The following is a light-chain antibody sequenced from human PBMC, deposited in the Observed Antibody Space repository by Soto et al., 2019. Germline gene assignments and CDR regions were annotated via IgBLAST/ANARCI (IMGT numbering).Light chain of an antibody. CDR1: QSVSNNY. CDR3: QQYNNWPRT. J-gene: IGKJ1*01. Sequence: EIVLTQSPGTLSLSPGERATLSCRASQSVSNNYLAWYQQKPGQGPRLLIYGASSRATGIPDRFSGSGSGTQFTLTISSLQSEDFAIYYCQQYNNWPRTFGQGTKVDIK. V-gene: IGKV3-20*01. CDR2: GAS.